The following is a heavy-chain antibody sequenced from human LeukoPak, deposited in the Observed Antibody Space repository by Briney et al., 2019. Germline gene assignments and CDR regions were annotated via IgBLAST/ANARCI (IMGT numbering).Heavy chain of an antibody. J-gene: IGHJ6*02. CDR1: GFTFSSYG. Sequence: GGSLRLSCAASGFTFSSYGMSWVRQAPGKGREGVANIKQDGSEKYYVDSVKGRFTISRDNAKNSLYLQMNSLRAEDTAVYYCARDTPWDYYDSSGPNSDYGMDVWGQGTTVTVSS. CDR2: IKQDGSEK. V-gene: IGHV3-7*01. D-gene: IGHD3-22*01. CDR3: ARDTPWDYYDSSGPNSDYGMDV.